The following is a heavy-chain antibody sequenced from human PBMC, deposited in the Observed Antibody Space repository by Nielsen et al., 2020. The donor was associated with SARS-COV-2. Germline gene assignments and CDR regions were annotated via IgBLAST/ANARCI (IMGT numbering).Heavy chain of an antibody. CDR1: GFTFDNYA. Sequence: GESLKISCAASGFTFDNYAMTWVRQAPGKGLEWVSVIKRSGGSTYYADSVKGRFTISRDNSRNTLYLQMNSLRVGDTAVYYCVKWVELDFGYYYYGMDVWGQGTTVTVSS. CDR2: IKRSGGST. D-gene: IGHD1-26*01. J-gene: IGHJ6*02. V-gene: IGHV3-23*01. CDR3: VKWVELDFGYYYYGMDV.